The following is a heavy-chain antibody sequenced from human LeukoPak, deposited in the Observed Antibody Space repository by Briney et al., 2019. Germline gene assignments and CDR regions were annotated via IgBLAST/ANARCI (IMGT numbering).Heavy chain of an antibody. D-gene: IGHD6-6*01. J-gene: IGHJ4*02. V-gene: IGHV1-24*01. Sequence: ASVTVSCKVSGYTLTELSMHWVRQAPGKGLEWMGGFDPEDGETIYAQKFQGRVTMTEDTSTDTAYMELSSLRSEDTAVYYCATDREQLGYFDYWGQGTLVTVSS. CDR3: ATDREQLGYFDY. CDR2: FDPEDGET. CDR1: GYTLTELS.